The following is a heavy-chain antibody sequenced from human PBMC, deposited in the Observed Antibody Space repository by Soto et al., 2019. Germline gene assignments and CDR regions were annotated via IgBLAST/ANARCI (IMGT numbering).Heavy chain of an antibody. CDR3: ARDQGVVDIVVVPAAADYYYYYMDV. J-gene: IGHJ6*03. CDR1: GFTFSSYG. V-gene: IGHV3-33*01. Sequence: QVQLVESGGGVVQPGRSLRLSCAASGFTFSSYGMHWVRQAPGKGLEWVAVIWYDGSNKYYADSVKGRFTISRDNSKNTLYVQMNSLRAEDTAVYYCARDQGVVDIVVVPAAADYYYYYMDVWGKGTTVTVSS. D-gene: IGHD2-2*01. CDR2: IWYDGSNK.